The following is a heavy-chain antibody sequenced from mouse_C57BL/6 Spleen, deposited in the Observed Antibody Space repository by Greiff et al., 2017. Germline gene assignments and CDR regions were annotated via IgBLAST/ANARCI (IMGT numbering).Heavy chain of an antibody. Sequence: EVQLVEPGGGLVKPGGSLKLSCAASGFTFSDYGMHWVRQAPEKGLEWVAYISSGSSTLYYADTVKGRFTISRDNAKNTRFLQMTSLRSEDTAMYYFAWSGTSDFYYWGQVVTLTVSS. J-gene: IGHJ2*01. CDR1: GFTFSDYG. V-gene: IGHV5-17*01. D-gene: IGHD3-2*02. CDR2: ISSGSSTL. CDR3: AWSGTSDFYY.